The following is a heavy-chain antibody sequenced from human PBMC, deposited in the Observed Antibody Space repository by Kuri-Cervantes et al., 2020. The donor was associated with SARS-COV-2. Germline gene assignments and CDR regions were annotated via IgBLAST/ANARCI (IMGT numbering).Heavy chain of an antibody. J-gene: IGHJ4*02. CDR1: GGSFSGYY. CDR2: INHSGST. CDR3: ARDIAVASGYYFDY. V-gene: IGHV4-34*01. Sequence: SETLSLTCAVYGGSFSGYYWSWIRQPPGKGLEWIGEINHSGSTNYNPSLKSRVTISVDTYKNQFSLKLSSVTAADTAVYYCARDIAVASGYYFDYWGQGTLVTVSS. D-gene: IGHD6-19*01.